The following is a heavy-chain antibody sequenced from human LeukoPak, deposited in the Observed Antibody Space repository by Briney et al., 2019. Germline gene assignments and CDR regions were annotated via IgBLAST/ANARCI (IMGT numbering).Heavy chain of an antibody. CDR1: GGTFSSYA. D-gene: IGHD3-10*01. V-gene: IGHV1-69*13. J-gene: IGHJ3*02. Sequence: GASVKVSCKASGGTFSSYAISWVRQAPGQGLEWMGGIIPIFGTANYAQKFQGRVTITADESTSTAYMELSSRRSEDTAVYYCARSYYYGSGSYPHDAFDIWGQGTMVTVSS. CDR3: ARSYYYGSGSYPHDAFDI. CDR2: IIPIFGTA.